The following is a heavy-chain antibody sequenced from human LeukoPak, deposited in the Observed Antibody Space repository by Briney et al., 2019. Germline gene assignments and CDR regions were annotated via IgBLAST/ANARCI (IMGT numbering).Heavy chain of an antibody. V-gene: IGHV3-30*03. D-gene: IGHD3-10*01. J-gene: IGHJ4*02. CDR1: GFTFSSYG. CDR3: ATGGSESYYRLDY. Sequence: GRSLRLSCAASGFTFSSYGMHWVRQAPGKGLEWVAVISYDGSNKYYADSVKGRFTISRDNSKNTLYLQMNSLRAEDTAVYYCATGGSESYYRLDYWGQGTPVTVSS. CDR2: ISYDGSNK.